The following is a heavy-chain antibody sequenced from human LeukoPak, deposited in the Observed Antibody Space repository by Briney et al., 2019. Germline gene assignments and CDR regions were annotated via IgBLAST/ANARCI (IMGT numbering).Heavy chain of an antibody. J-gene: IGHJ4*02. Sequence: GGSLRLSCAASGFTSSSYAMSWVRQAPGKGLEWVANIKQDGGEKHCLDSVKGRFTISRDDTKNALYLQMNSLRAEDTAVYYCAGGTRDSGLKWGPGTSVTVSS. CDR1: GFTSSSYA. CDR3: AGGTRDSGLK. V-gene: IGHV3-7*01. CDR2: IKQDGGEK. D-gene: IGHD6-19*01.